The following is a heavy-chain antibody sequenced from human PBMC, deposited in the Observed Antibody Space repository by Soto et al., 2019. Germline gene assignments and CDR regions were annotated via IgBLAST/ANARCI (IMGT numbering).Heavy chain of an antibody. CDR3: ATRITVFGLLIPPFDP. CDR1: GGSVNGYY. V-gene: IGHV4-34*01. Sequence: PSETLPLTCAVYGGSVNGYYWNWIRQPPGKGPEWIGEINHTGGTHYNPSLKSRVTMSVDTSKNQFSLRLSSVTAADTAIYYCATRITVFGLLIPPFDPWGQGTQVTVSS. J-gene: IGHJ5*02. D-gene: IGHD3-3*01. CDR2: INHTGGT.